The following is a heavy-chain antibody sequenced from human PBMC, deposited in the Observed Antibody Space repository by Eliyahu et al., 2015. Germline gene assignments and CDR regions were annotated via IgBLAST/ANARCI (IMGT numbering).Heavy chain of an antibody. CDR2: ISSNGGST. J-gene: IGHJ5*02. Sequence: SSYAMHWVRQAPGKGLEYVSAISSNGGSTYYADSVKGRFTISRDNSKNTLYLQMSSLRAEDTAVYYCVYTGEATAIPVGWFDPWGQGTLVTVSS. D-gene: IGHD2-2*02. V-gene: IGHV3-64D*06. CDR3: VYTGEATAIPVGWFDP. CDR1: SSYA.